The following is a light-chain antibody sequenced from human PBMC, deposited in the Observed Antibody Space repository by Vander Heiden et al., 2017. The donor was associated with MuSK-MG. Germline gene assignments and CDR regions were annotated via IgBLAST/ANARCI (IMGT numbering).Light chain of an antibody. CDR2: AAS. J-gene: IGKJ4*01. CDR1: QTINKY. CDR3: QQSYSDPVT. V-gene: IGKV1-39*01. Sequence: DIQMTHSPSSLSASVGDRVTITCRASQTINKYVVRYQQRPGKAPKLLIFAASNLQRGVPSRFSGSGSGTDFSLTINNRQPEDFATYYCQQSYSDPVTFGGGTKVEIK.